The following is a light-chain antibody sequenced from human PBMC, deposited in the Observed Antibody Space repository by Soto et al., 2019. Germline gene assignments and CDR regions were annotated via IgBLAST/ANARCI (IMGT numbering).Light chain of an antibody. CDR2: GAS. V-gene: IGKV3-20*01. J-gene: IGKJ1*01. CDR1: QSVGSRF. Sequence: EIVLTQSPGTLSLSPGERATLSCRASQSVGSRFLAWYQQKPGQAPRLVIHGASTRATGIPDRFTGSGSGTDFTLTISSLEPEDFAVYYCQQYFISRTFGQGTKVDNK. CDR3: QQYFISRT.